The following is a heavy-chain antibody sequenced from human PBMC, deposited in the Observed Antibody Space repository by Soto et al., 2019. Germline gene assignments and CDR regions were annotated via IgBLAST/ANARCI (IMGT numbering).Heavy chain of an antibody. J-gene: IGHJ4*02. V-gene: IGHV3-23*01. CDR3: ARRGPGTYFDY. CDR2: ISGSGDST. Sequence: GGSLTLSRAASGFTFSSYAMNWVRQAPGKGLEWVSVISGSGDSTYYADSVKGRFTISRDNSKNTLYLQMNSLRAEDTAVYYCARRGPGTYFDYWGQGTLVTSPQ. D-gene: IGHD6-13*01. CDR1: GFTFSSYA.